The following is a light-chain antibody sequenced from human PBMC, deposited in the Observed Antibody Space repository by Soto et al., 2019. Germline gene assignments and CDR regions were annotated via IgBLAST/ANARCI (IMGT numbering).Light chain of an antibody. Sequence: QSVLTQPPSVSGAPGQRVTISCPGSSSNIGAGHDVHWYQQLPGTAPKLLIYGKNNRPSGVPDRFSVSKSGTSASLAITGLQAEDEADYYCQSYDNSLSGSYVFGTGTKVTVL. CDR2: GKN. J-gene: IGLJ1*01. CDR3: QSYDNSLSGSYV. CDR1: SSNIGAGHD. V-gene: IGLV1-40*01.